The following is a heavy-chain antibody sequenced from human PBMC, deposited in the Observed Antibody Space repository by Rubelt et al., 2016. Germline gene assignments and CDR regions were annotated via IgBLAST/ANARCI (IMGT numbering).Heavy chain of an antibody. V-gene: IGHV1-2*02. CDR3: AREMSRDAFDI. J-gene: IGHJ3*02. Sequence: QVHLVQSGAEVTSPGASVKVPCKASANTLTGYYLHWMPQAPGQGLARMGLIHPNGDPRKCALNGQGRVTMTRDTSISTAYMELGSLRFDDTAVYYCAREMSRDAFDIWGQGTMVTLSS. CDR1: ANTLTGYY. CDR2: IHPNGDPR. D-gene: IGHD5/OR15-5a*01.